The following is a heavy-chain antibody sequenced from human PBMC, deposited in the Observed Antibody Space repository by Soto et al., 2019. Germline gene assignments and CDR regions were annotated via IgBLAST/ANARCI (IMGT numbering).Heavy chain of an antibody. CDR1: GYTFTSYG. Sequence: QVQLVQSGAEVKKPGASVKVSCKASGYTFTSYGISWVRQAPGQGLEWMGWISAYNGNTNYAQKLQGRVTMTTDTSTGTAYMELRSLRSDDTAVYYCARGANMITFGGVIVPEAYWGQGTLVTVSS. V-gene: IGHV1-18*01. CDR2: ISAYNGNT. J-gene: IGHJ4*02. D-gene: IGHD3-16*02. CDR3: ARGANMITFGGVIVPEAY.